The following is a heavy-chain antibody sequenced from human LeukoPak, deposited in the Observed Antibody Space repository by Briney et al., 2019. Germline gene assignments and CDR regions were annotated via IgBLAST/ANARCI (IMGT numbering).Heavy chain of an antibody. CDR2: IKQDGSEK. CDR3: ARDRVRFLEWLFSSVSEGFDY. J-gene: IGHJ4*02. Sequence: GGSLRLSCAASGFTFSSYWMSWVRQAPGKGLEWLANIKQDGSEKYYVDSVKGRFTISRDNAKNSLYLQMNSLRAEDTAVYYCARDRVRFLEWLFSSVSEGFDYWGQGTLVTVSS. V-gene: IGHV3-7*01. CDR1: GFTFSSYW. D-gene: IGHD3-3*01.